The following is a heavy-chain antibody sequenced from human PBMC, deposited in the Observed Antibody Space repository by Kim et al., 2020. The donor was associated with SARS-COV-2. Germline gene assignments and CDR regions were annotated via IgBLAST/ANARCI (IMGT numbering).Heavy chain of an antibody. CDR3: ARGWFGELPLIR. J-gene: IGHJ4*02. CDR1: GGSISSYY. V-gene: IGHV4-59*08. D-gene: IGHD3-10*01. Sequence: SETLSLTCTVSGGSISSYYWSWIRQPPGKGLEWIGYIYYSGSTNYNPSLKSRVTISVDTSKNQFSLKLSSVTAADTAVYYCARGWFGELPLIRWGQGTLVTVSS. CDR2: IYYSGST.